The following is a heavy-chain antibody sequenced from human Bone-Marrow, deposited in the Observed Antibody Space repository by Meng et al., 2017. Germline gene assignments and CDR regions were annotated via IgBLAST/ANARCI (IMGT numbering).Heavy chain of an antibody. CDR3: ARDGGY. V-gene: IGHV4-34*01. J-gene: IGHJ4*02. CDR1: GGSFSGYY. D-gene: IGHD3-16*01. CDR2: INHSGST. Sequence: QVQLQQWGAGLVKPSDTLSLTCAVYGGSFSGYYWSWIRQTPGKGLEWIGEINHSGSTNYNPSLKSRVTISVDTSKNQFSLKLSSVTAADTAVYYCARDGGYWGQGTLVTVSS.